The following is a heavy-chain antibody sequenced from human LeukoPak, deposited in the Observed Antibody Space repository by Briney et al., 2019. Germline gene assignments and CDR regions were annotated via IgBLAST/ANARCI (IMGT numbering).Heavy chain of an antibody. J-gene: IGHJ4*02. V-gene: IGHV4-34*01. CDR2: INHSGST. D-gene: IGHD5-18*01. Sequence: SETLSLTCAVYGGSFSGYYWSWIRQPPGKGLEWIGEINHSGSTNYNPSLKSRVTISVDTSKNQFSLKLSSVTAADTAVYYCARARGYSYGFYFDCWGQGTLVTVSS. CDR3: ARARGYSYGFYFDC. CDR1: GGSFSGYY.